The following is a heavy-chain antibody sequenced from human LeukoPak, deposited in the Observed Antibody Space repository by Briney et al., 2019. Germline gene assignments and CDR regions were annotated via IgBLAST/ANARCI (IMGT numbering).Heavy chain of an antibody. J-gene: IGHJ3*02. D-gene: IGHD2-15*01. CDR3: ARAMGRYCSGGSCYSGVWAFDI. CDR2: IYHSGST. Sequence: PSQTLSLTCAVSGGSISSGGYSWSWIRQPPGKGLEWIGYIYHSGSTYYNPSLKSRVNLSVDRSKNQFSLKLSCVPAADTAVYYCARAMGRYCSGGSCYSGVWAFDIWGQGTMVTVSS. V-gene: IGHV4-30-2*01. CDR1: GGSISSGGYS.